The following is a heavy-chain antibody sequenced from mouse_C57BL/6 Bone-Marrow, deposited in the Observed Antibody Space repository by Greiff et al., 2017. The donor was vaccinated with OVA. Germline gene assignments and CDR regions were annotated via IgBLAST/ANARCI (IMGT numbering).Heavy chain of an antibody. CDR1: GFNIKDDY. CDR2: IDPENGDT. CDR3: TTGDGGENY. D-gene: IGHD3-3*01. Sequence: EVQLQQSGAELVRPGASVKLSCTASGFNIKDDYMHWVKQRPEQGLEWIGWIDPENGDTEYASKFQGKATITADTSSNTAYLQLSSLTSEDTAVYYCTTGDGGENYWGQGTTLTVSS. J-gene: IGHJ2*01. V-gene: IGHV14-4*01.